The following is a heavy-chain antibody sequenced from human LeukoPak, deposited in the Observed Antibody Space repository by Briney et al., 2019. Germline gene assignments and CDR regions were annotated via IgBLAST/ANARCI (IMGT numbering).Heavy chain of an antibody. V-gene: IGHV4-31*11. CDR2: IYYSGST. J-gene: IGHJ4*02. CDR3: ARAPFTVGFDY. CDR1: GGSFSGYY. D-gene: IGHD3-10*01. Sequence: SETLSLTCAVYGGSFSGYYWSWIRQHPGKGLEWIGYIYYSGSTYYNPSLKSRVTISVDTSKNQFSLKLSSVTAADTAVYYCARAPFTVGFDYWGQGTLVTVSS.